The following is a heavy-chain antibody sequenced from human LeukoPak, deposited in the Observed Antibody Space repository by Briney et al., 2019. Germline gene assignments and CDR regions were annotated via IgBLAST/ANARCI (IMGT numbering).Heavy chain of an antibody. J-gene: IGHJ6*02. D-gene: IGHD6-19*01. CDR2: FGTAGDT. V-gene: IGHV3-13*01. Sequence: GGSLRLSCAASGFTLSSYDMHWVRQGTGKGLEWVATFGTAGDTYYAGSVKGRFTVSRENAENSFYLQMNSLRGGDTAVYYCTRENVLAVAARDYYHGMDVWGQGTTVTVSS. CDR1: GFTLSSYD. CDR3: TRENVLAVAARDYYHGMDV.